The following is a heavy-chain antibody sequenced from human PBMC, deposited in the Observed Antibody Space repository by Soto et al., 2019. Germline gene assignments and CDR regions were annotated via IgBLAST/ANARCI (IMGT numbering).Heavy chain of an antibody. D-gene: IGHD3-10*01. J-gene: IGHJ4*02. Sequence: QVQLVESGGAVVQPGRSLRLSCAASGFSFNTFGMHWVRQAPGKGLEWLTVISYDGSDKYYADSVECRFIISRDNSENTRYLQMNSLRPDDTAVYYCARGPYYGAGTLDYWGQGTLVTVSS. CDR1: GFSFNTFG. V-gene: IGHV3-30*03. CDR2: ISYDGSDK. CDR3: ARGPYYGAGTLDY.